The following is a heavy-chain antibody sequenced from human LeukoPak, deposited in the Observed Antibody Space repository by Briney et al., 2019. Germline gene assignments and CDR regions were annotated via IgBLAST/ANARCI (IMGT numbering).Heavy chain of an antibody. CDR3: ARDRLHYGEYEKTFDY. CDR2: ITFSSSII. V-gene: IGHV3-48*01. J-gene: IGHJ4*02. CDR1: GSTFSSYS. Sequence: GGSLRLSCAASGSTFSSYSMNWVRQAPGKGLEWVSYITFSSSIIYYADSVKGRFTISRDNAKNSLYLQMNSLRAEDTAVYYCARDRLHYGEYEKTFDYWSQGTLVSVSS. D-gene: IGHD4-17*01.